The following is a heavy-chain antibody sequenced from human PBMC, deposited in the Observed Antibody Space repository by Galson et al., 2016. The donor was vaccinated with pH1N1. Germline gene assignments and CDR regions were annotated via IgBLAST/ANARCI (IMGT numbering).Heavy chain of an antibody. CDR2: ISSTSTYI. J-gene: IGHJ4*02. V-gene: IGHV3-21*01. Sequence: SLRLSCAASGFTFSSYSMNWVRQAPGKGLEWVASISSTSTYIYYADSVKGRFTISRDNAKHSVSLQLDSLRAEDTAVYYCAGHLFSASESPFEYWGQGALITVSS. CDR1: GFTFSSYS. D-gene: IGHD3-16*01. CDR3: AGHLFSASESPFEY.